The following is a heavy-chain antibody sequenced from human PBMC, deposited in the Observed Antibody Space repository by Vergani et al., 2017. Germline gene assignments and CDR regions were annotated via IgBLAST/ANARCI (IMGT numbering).Heavy chain of an antibody. Sequence: VQLQESGPGLVEPSETLSLTCAVSGYSIRNGYYWGWVRQAPGKGLEWIGRIRSKNDGGTADYAAPLKGRFTISRDDSKDSAFLLVNNLKTEDTAVYFCYTDYHDYWGQGTLVTVSS. CDR3: YTDYHDY. J-gene: IGHJ4*02. CDR2: IRSKNDGGTA. V-gene: IGHV3-15*01. D-gene: IGHD2-2*02. CDR1: GYSIRNGYY.